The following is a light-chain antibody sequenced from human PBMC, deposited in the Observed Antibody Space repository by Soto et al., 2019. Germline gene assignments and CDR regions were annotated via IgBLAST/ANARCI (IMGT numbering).Light chain of an antibody. CDR3: TSYTAGSTPVV. V-gene: IGLV2-14*03. J-gene: IGLJ2*01. CDR1: SSDVGGYDY. Sequence: QSVLTQPASVSGSPGQSITISCTGTSSDVGGYDYVSWYQQHPGKAPQVVIYDVRHRPSGISDRFSGSKSGNTASLTISGLQAEDEADYYCTSYTAGSTPVVFGGGTKVTVL. CDR2: DVR.